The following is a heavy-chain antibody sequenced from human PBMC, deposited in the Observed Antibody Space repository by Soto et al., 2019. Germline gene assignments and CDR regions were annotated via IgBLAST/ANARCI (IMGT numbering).Heavy chain of an antibody. CDR1: GGSISSGGYY. CDR2: IYYSGST. V-gene: IGHV4-31*03. D-gene: IGHD6-6*01. CDR3: ARDRGAYYSSSSGGWFDP. Sequence: SETLSLTCTVSGGSISSGGYYFSWIRQHPGKGLEWIGYIYYSGSTYYNPSLKSRVTISVDTSKNQFSLKLSSVTAADTAVYYCARDRGAYYSSSSGGWFDPWGQGTLVTVSS. J-gene: IGHJ5*02.